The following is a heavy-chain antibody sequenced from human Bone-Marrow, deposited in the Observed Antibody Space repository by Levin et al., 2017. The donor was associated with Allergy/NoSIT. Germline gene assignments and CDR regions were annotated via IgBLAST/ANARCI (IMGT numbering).Heavy chain of an antibody. CDR2: ISGRGRAT. V-gene: IGHV3-23*01. CDR3: TKCRLPAATSGFDP. D-gene: IGHD2-2*01. J-gene: IGHJ5*02. Sequence: GGSLRLSCAASGFTFTTYVMTWIRQAPGKGLEWVSTISGRGRATFYADSVKGRFTISRDDSKNTMYLQMNSLRAEDTAIYYCTKCRLPAATSGFDPWGQGTLVTVSS. CDR1: GFTFTTYV.